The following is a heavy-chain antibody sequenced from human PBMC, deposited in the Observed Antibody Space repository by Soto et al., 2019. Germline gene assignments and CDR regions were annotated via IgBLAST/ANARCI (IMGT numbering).Heavy chain of an antibody. CDR1: GYSISSGYY. J-gene: IGHJ5*02. Sequence: SETLSLTCAVSGYSISSGYYWTLIRQPPGKGLEWVGSIYHSGTSYYNPSLKSRVTISIDTSKNQFSLNLTSVTAADTAVYYCARSLFSSSWYAGSWGQGSLVTVSS. V-gene: IGHV4-38-2*01. D-gene: IGHD6-13*01. CDR3: ARSLFSSSWYAGS. CDR2: IYHSGTS.